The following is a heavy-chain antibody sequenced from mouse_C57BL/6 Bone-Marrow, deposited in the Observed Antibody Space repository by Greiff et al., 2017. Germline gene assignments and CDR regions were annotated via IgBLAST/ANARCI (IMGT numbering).Heavy chain of an antibody. CDR3: ARERALRPYYFDY. Sequence: QVQLQQSGAELVKPGASVKMSCKASGYTFTSYWITWVKQRPGQGLEWIGDIYPGSGSTNYNEKFKSKATLTVDTSSSTAYMQLSSLTSEDSAVYDGARERALRPYYFDYWGQGTTLTVSA. CDR2: IYPGSGST. V-gene: IGHV1-55*01. D-gene: IGHD3-3*01. CDR1: GYTFTSYW. J-gene: IGHJ2*01.